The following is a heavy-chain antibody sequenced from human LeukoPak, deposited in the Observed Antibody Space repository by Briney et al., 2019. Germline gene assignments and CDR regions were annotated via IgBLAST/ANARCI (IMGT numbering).Heavy chain of an antibody. V-gene: IGHV4-38-2*01. CDR3: AGDKETTGNGRPNWFDP. Sequence: SETLSLTCAVSGYSISSGYYWGWIRQPPGKGLQWIGSIFQRGYSYYNPSLKSRVTISADTSRNQFSLKLSSVTAADTAVYYCAGDKETTGNGRPNWFDPWGQGTLVTVSS. J-gene: IGHJ5*02. CDR2: IFQRGYS. D-gene: IGHD1-1*01. CDR1: GYSISSGYY.